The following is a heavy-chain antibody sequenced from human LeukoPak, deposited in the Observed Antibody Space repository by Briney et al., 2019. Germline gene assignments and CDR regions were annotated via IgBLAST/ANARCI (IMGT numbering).Heavy chain of an antibody. D-gene: IGHD1-26*01. V-gene: IGHV3-9*01. J-gene: IGHJ3*01. CDR1: GFTFDDYA. CDR2: LSWNSHNI. Sequence: GGSPRLSCAASGFTFDDYAMHWVRQAPGQGLEWVAGLSWNSHNINYADSVKGRFTISRDNANYSLYLQMDSLRPEDTALYYCAKDREWELLGGDAFDVWGQGTVVTASS. CDR3: AKDREWELLGGDAFDV.